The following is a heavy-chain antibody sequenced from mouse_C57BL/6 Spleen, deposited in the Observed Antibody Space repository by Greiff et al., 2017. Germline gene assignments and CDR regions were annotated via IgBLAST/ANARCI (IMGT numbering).Heavy chain of an antibody. D-gene: IGHD1-1*01. CDR1: GYTFTSYW. CDR2: IHPNSGST. V-gene: IGHV1-64*01. J-gene: IGHJ1*03. Sequence: VQLQQPGAELVKPGASVKLSCKASGYTFTSYWMHWVKQRPGQGLEWIGMIHPNSGSTNYNEKFKSKATLTVDKSSSTAYMQLSSLTSEDSAVYDCARRAGSSYVNWYLDVWGTGTTVTVSA. CDR3: ARRAGSSYVNWYLDV.